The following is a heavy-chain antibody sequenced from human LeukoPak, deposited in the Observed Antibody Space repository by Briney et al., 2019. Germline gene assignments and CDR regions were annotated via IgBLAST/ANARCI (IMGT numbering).Heavy chain of an antibody. D-gene: IGHD2-2*01. V-gene: IGHV4-34*01. CDR1: GGSFSGYY. J-gene: IGHJ4*02. CDR2: INHSGST. CDR3: ATGYCSSTSCYYFDY. Sequence: SETLSLTCAVYGGSFSGYYWSWIRQPPGKGLEWIGEINHSGSTNYNPSLKSRVTISVDTSKNQFSLKLSSVTAADTAVYYCATGYCSSTSCYYFDYWGQGTLVTVSS.